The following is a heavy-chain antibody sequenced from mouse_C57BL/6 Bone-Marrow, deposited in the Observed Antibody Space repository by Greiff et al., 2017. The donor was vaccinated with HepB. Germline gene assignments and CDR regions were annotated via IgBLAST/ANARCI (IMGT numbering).Heavy chain of an antibody. CDR3: ARWGLIYDGYYLDY. CDR2: IYPGSGST. CDR1: GYTFTSYW. D-gene: IGHD2-3*01. J-gene: IGHJ2*01. V-gene: IGHV1-55*01. Sequence: QVQLQQPGAELVKPGASVKMSCKASGYTFTSYWITWVKQRPGQGLEWIGDIYPGSGSTNYNEKFKSKATLTVDTSSSTAYMQLSSLTSEDSAVYYCARWGLIYDGYYLDYWGQGTTLTVSS.